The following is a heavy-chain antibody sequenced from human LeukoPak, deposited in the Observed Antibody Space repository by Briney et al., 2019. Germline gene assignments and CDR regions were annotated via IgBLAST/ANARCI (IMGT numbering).Heavy chain of an antibody. J-gene: IGHJ4*02. CDR3: ARAEWDDFWSGYLNSYFDY. CDR1: GYTFTSYY. CDR2: INPSGGST. D-gene: IGHD3-3*01. Sequence: ASVKVSCKASGYTFTSYYMHWVRQAPGQGLEWMGIINPSGGSTSYAQKFQGRVTMTRDTSISTAYMELSRLRSDDTAVYYCARAEWDDFWSGYLNSYFDYWGQGTLVTVSS. V-gene: IGHV1-46*01.